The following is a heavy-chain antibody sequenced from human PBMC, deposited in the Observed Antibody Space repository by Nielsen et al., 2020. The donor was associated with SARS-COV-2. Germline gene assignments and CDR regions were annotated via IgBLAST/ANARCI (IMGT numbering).Heavy chain of an antibody. D-gene: IGHD6-19*01. Sequence: GESLKLSCEVSRFGLTTYTINWVRQAPGKGLEWVSCISSPSNYVHYADSVQGRFTISKDYLQINDLRAEDTAVYYCVRDRGSGWSRGRNYNYFGMDVWGQGTTVTVSS. CDR2: ISSPSNYV. CDR3: VRDRGSGWSRGRNYNYFGMDV. CDR1: RFGLTTYT. V-gene: IGHV3-21*01. J-gene: IGHJ6*02.